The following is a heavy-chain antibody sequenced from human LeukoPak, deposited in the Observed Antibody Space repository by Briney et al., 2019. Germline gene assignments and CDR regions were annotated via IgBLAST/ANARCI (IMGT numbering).Heavy chain of an antibody. V-gene: IGHV3-21*01. J-gene: IGHJ3*02. Sequence: GGSLRLSCAASGFTFSSYTMNWVRQAPGKGLEWVSCISSSSSDIYYADSVKGRFTISRDNAKNSLYLQMNSLRAEDTAVYYCARDRTAAWTDDAFDIWGQGTMVTVSS. D-gene: IGHD6-13*01. CDR1: GFTFSSYT. CDR3: ARDRTAAWTDDAFDI. CDR2: ISSSSSDI.